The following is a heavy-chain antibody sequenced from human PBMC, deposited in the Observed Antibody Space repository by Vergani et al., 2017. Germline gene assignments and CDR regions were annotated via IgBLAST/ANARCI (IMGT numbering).Heavy chain of an antibody. CDR3: GRVADFYGVGSRLLDL. D-gene: IGHD3-10*01. Sequence: QVRLQESGPGLVKPSETLSLTCSVSGGSMSGYYWSWIRQPPGKELEWIGYMYHSGSTNYNPSLETRVTISGDTSKNQFSLKLNSVTAADTAVYCCGRVADFYGVGSRLLDLWGQGILVTVSS. V-gene: IGHV4-59*01. J-gene: IGHJ5*02. CDR2: MYHSGST. CDR1: GGSMSGYY.